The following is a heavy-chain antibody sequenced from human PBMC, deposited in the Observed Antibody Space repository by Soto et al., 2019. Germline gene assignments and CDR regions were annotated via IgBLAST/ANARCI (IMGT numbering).Heavy chain of an antibody. CDR2: IYYSGST. CDR1: GGSISSSSSY. Sequence: QLQLQESGPGLVKPSETLSLTCTVSGGSISSSSSYWGWIRQPPGKGLEWIGYIYYSGSTNYNPSPKCRVTISVDSSKIQFSLKLNSVTAADRLMYYYAIQPYGAATVTSVRNWFDPWGQGALVTVSS. CDR3: AIQPYGAATVTSVRNWFDP. V-gene: IGHV4-39*01. D-gene: IGHD4-17*01. J-gene: IGHJ5*02.